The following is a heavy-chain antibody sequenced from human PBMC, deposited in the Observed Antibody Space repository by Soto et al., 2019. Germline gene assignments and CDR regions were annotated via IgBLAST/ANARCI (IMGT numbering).Heavy chain of an antibody. CDR1: GYTFIDYC. Sequence: ALVKVSCKASGYTFIDYCTHGLRQAPGHGVERMGWIRSKSVGTNYAQKFQTRVTMTWDTSLNTAYTELRSLISEDRALYYRSGPAGYISDWYYFDLWGQGTLVTVSS. V-gene: IGHV1-2*02. CDR2: IRSKSVGT. CDR3: SGPAGYISDWYYFDL. J-gene: IGHJ5*02. D-gene: IGHD6-19*01.